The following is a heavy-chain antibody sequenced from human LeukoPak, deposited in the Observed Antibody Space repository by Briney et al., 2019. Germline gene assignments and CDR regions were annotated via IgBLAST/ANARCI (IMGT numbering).Heavy chain of an antibody. CDR3: ARDRDMVRGVIKDHYYYYGMDV. V-gene: IGHV3-7*01. D-gene: IGHD3-10*01. Sequence: GGSLRLSCAATGFTFSSYWMSWVRQAPGKGLEWVANIKQDGSEKYYVDSVKGRFTISRDNAKNSLYLQMNSLRAEDTAVYYCARDRDMVRGVIKDHYYYYGMDVWGQGTTVTVSS. CDR1: GFTFSSYW. J-gene: IGHJ6*02. CDR2: IKQDGSEK.